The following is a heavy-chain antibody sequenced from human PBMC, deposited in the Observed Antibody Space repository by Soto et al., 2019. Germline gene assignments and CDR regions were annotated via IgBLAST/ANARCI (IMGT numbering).Heavy chain of an antibody. Sequence: GESLKISCKGSGYRFSTFWIGWVRQMPGKGLEWVAIIYPDQSRAMYSPAFQGQVTISVDKFIITAYLQWNSLKAADTAIYYCARRRYDLLTGQRYHLDFWGPGTLVTVSS. V-gene: IGHV5-51*01. CDR3: ARRRYDLLTGQRYHLDF. CDR2: IYPDQSRA. J-gene: IGHJ4*02. CDR1: GYRFSTFW. D-gene: IGHD3-9*01.